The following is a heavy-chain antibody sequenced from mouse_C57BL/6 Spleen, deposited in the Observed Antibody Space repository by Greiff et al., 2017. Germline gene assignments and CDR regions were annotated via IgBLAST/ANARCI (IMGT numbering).Heavy chain of an antibody. J-gene: IGHJ2*01. CDR2: ISGGGGNT. V-gene: IGHV5-9*01. D-gene: IGHD1-1*01. Sequence: EVMLVESGGGLVKPGGSLKLSCAASGFTFSSYTMSWVRQTPEKRLEWVATISGGGGNTYYPDSVKGRFTISRDNAKNTLYLQMSSLRSEDTALYYCARREDGSSYDYWGQGTTLTVSS. CDR1: GFTFSSYT. CDR3: ARREDGSSYDY.